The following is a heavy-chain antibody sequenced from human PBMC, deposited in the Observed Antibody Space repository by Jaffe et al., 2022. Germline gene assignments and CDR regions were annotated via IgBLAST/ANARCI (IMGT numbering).Heavy chain of an antibody. CDR2: IRNDGTT. D-gene: IGHD3-3*01. CDR1: EFTFSPHW. CDR3: VTENFGFQY. V-gene: IGHV3-74*01. J-gene: IGHJ4*02. Sequence: EVQLVESGGGLVQPGGSLRLSCTASEFTFSPHWMNWVRQAPGKGLVWVSHIRNDGTTTYADSVKGRFTISRDNAKNTLSLQMNSLREEDTGIYFCVTENFGFQYWGQGALVTVSS.